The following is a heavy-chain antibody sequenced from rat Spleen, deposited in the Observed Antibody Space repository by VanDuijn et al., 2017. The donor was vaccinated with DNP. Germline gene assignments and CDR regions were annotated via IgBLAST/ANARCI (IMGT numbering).Heavy chain of an antibody. J-gene: IGHJ4*01. V-gene: IGHV3-3*01. CDR2: INSADST. Sequence: EVQLQESGPGLVKPSQSLSLTCSVTGYSITSSYRWNWIRKFPGNKLEWMGYINSADSTNYNPSLRSRISITRDSYKNQFFLQVNSVTTEDTATYYCARRADYYDGYYHRWAMDAWGQGTSVTVSS. CDR3: ARRADYYDGYYHRWAMDA. CDR1: GYSITSSYR. D-gene: IGHD1-12*03.